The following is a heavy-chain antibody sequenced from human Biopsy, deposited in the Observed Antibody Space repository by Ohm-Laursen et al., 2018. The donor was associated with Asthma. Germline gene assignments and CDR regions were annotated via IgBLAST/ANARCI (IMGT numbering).Heavy chain of an antibody. Sequence: SLRLSCAASGFAFRTSAMHWVRLAPGKDLEWVAVISYDGSSTYYGDSAKGRFTVSRDNSKNTLYLQLTGLRAEDTALYYCARDSARWLTSSYFYGMDVWGQGTTVTVSS. CDR2: ISYDGSST. V-gene: IGHV3-30-3*01. J-gene: IGHJ6*02. D-gene: IGHD5-24*01. CDR1: GFAFRTSA. CDR3: ARDSARWLTSSYFYGMDV.